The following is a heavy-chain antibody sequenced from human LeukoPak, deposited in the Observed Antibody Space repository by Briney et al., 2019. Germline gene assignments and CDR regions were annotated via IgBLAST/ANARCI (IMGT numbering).Heavy chain of an antibody. CDR2: VFYTGNT. D-gene: IGHD2-15*01. CDR1: GGSISTSDYW. V-gene: IGHV4-39*01. Sequence: SETLSLTCSVSGGSISTSDYWWGWLRQPPGGGLDWIGSVFYTGNTHYKPSLQSRVTISVDTSKNQFSLKLSSVTAADTAVFYCARQRGIGSWSFDYWGLGTPVSVPS. CDR3: ARQRGIGSWSFDY. J-gene: IGHJ4*02.